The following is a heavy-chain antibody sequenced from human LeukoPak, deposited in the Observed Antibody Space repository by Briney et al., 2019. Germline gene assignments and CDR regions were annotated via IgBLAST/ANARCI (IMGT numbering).Heavy chain of an antibody. CDR3: ARGYSGYFYY. D-gene: IGHD5-12*01. J-gene: IGHJ4*02. CDR1: GFXFSSYW. Sequence: GGSLRLSCAASGFXFSSYWIQWVRQAPGKGLVWVSRIDGDGSSTNYADSVKGRFTISRDNAKNTLCLQMNSLGAEDTAVYYCARGYSGYFYYWGQGTLVTVSS. CDR2: IDGDGSST. V-gene: IGHV3-74*01.